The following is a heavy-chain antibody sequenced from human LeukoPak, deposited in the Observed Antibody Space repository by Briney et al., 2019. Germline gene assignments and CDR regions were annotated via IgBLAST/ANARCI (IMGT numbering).Heavy chain of an antibody. CDR1: GFTFSTYA. CDR2: ISGSGGST. CDR3: AKADTSGWYFDY. J-gene: IGHJ4*02. D-gene: IGHD6-19*01. Sequence: GGSLRLSCAASGFTFSTYAVSWVRQAPGKGLEWVSLISGSGGSTYYADSVKGRFTISRDNSKNTLYVQMNSLRAEDTAVYYCAKADTSGWYFDYWGQGTLVTVSS. V-gene: IGHV3-23*01.